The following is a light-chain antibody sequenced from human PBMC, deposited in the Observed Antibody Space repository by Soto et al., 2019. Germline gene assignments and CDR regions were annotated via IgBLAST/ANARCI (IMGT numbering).Light chain of an antibody. CDR2: QNS. Sequence: SYELTQPPSVSVSPGQTASITCSGDKLGDKFACWYQQKPGQSPVVVIYQNSKRPSGIPERFSGSNSGNTATLTISGTQAMDEADYYCLAWDRYTVVFGGGTKLTVL. CDR1: KLGDKF. CDR3: LAWDRYTVV. J-gene: IGLJ2*01. V-gene: IGLV3-1*01.